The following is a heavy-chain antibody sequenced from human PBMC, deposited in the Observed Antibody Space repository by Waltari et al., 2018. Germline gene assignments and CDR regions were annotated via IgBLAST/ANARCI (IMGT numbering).Heavy chain of an antibody. Sequence: EVQLLESGGGLVQPGGSLRLSCAASGFTFSSYAMSWVRKAPGKGLEWVSAISGSGGSTYYADSVKGRFTISRDNSKNTLYLQMNSLRAEDTAVYYCAKGRLGLRGAFDIWGQGTMVTVSS. CDR1: GFTFSSYA. CDR2: ISGSGGST. D-gene: IGHD3-16*01. CDR3: AKGRLGLRGAFDI. V-gene: IGHV3-23*01. J-gene: IGHJ3*02.